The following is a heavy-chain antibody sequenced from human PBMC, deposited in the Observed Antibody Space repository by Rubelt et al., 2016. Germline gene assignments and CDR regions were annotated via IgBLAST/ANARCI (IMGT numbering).Heavy chain of an antibody. CDR2: IYYSGST. Sequence: IYYSGSTYYNPSLKSRVTISVDTSKNQFSLKLSSVTAADTAVYYCASMLVGATLYFDYWGQGTLVTVSS. D-gene: IGHD1-26*01. J-gene: IGHJ4*02. V-gene: IGHV4-39*01. CDR3: ASMLVGATLYFDY.